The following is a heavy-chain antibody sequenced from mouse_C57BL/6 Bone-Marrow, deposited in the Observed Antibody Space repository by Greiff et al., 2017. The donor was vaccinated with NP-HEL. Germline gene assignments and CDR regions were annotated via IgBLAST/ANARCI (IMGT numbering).Heavy chain of an antibody. J-gene: IGHJ1*03. V-gene: IGHV1-55*01. Sequence: QVQLQQPGAELVKPGASVKMSCKASGYTFTSYWITWVKQRPGQGLEWIGDIYPGSGSTNYNEKFKSKATLTVDTSSSTAYMQLSSLTSEDSAVYYCARRGKTGPYWYFDVWGTGTTVTVSS. CDR2: IYPGSGST. D-gene: IGHD4-1*01. CDR3: ARRGKTGPYWYFDV. CDR1: GYTFTSYW.